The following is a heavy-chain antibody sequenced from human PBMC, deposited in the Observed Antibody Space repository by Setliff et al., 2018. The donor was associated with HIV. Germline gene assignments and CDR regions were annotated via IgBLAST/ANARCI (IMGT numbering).Heavy chain of an antibody. J-gene: IGHJ6*03. CDR3: ARVQTMAVAGTQYYYIDV. CDR2: IIPIFGTT. Sequence: GASVKVSCKASGGTFSSYPISWVRQAHGQGREWMGGIIPIFGTTHYAQKFQGRVTVTADESTSTAYMELTSLRAEVTAVYYCARVQTMAVAGTQYYYIDVWGKGTTVTVSS. CDR1: GGTFSSYP. V-gene: IGHV1-69*13. D-gene: IGHD6-19*01.